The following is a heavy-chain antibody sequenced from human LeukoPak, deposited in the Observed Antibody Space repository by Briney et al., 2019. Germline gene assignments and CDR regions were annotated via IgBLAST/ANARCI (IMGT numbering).Heavy chain of an antibody. Sequence: GGSLRLSCAASGFTFSSYAMHWVRQAPGKGLEYVSAISSNGGSTYYANSVKGRFTISRDNAKNSLYLQMNSLRAEDTAVYYCARDQDYSGAFDIWGQGTMVTVSS. CDR1: GFTFSSYA. J-gene: IGHJ3*02. CDR2: ISSNGGST. CDR3: ARDQDYSGAFDI. V-gene: IGHV3-64*01. D-gene: IGHD2-15*01.